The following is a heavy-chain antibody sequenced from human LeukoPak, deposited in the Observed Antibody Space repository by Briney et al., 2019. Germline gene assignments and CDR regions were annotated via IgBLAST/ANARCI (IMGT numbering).Heavy chain of an antibody. CDR3: ARSIHVDTAMVFYFDY. CDR1: GFTFSSYS. D-gene: IGHD5-18*01. Sequence: GGSLRLSCAASGFTFSSYSMNWVRQAPGKGLEWVSSISSSSSYIYYADSVKGRFTISRDNAENSLYLQMNSLRAEDTAVYYCARSIHVDTAMVFYFDYWGQGTLVTVSS. V-gene: IGHV3-21*01. CDR2: ISSSSSYI. J-gene: IGHJ4*02.